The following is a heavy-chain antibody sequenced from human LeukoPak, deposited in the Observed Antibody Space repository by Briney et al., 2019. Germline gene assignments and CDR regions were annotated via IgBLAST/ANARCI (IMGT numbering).Heavy chain of an antibody. J-gene: IGHJ4*02. CDR1: GGSISSGGYY. CDR2: IYYSGST. D-gene: IGHD6-19*01. Sequence: SETLSLTCTVSGGSISSGGYYWSWIRQHPGKGLEWIGYIYYSGSTYYNPSLKSRVTISVDTSKNQFSLKLSSVTAAHTAVYYCARDRQWLTINWAQGTLVTVSS. V-gene: IGHV4-31*03. CDR3: ARDRQWLTIN.